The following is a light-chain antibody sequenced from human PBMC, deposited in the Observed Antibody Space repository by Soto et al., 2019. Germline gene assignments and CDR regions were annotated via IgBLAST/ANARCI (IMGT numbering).Light chain of an antibody. CDR2: DTS. CDR1: GSVISY. CDR3: QQRNVWPWT. Sequence: EVVLTQSPATLSLSPGERTTLSCRPSGSVISYLAWYQQKPGQPPRLLIYDTSNRATGVPARFSGSGSGTDFTLTISLLEPGDFAVYYCQQRNVWPWTFGQGTKVEIK. V-gene: IGKV3-11*01. J-gene: IGKJ1*01.